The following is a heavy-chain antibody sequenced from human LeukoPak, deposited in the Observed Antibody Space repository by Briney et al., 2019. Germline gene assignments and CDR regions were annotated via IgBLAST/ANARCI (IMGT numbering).Heavy chain of an antibody. J-gene: IGHJ4*02. CDR3: ARSRSHDSSGFDY. CDR1: GYSISSGYY. Sequence: SETLSLTCALSGYSISSGYYWGWIRQPPGKGLEWIGSIYHSGSTYYNPSLKSRVTISVDTSKNQFSLKLSSVTAADTAVYYCARSRSHDSSGFDYWGQGTLVTVSS. CDR2: IYHSGST. D-gene: IGHD3-22*01. V-gene: IGHV4-38-2*01.